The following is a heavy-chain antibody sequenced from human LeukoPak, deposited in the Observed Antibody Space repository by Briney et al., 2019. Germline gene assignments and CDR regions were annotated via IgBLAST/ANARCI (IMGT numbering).Heavy chain of an antibody. J-gene: IGHJ4*02. CDR3: ARVVRGVHFDY. CDR1: GFSLSTSGVG. CDR2: IYWDDDK. Sequence: SGPTLVKPTQTLTLTCAFSGFSLSTSGVGVGWIRQPPGKALEWLALIYWDDDKRYSPSLKSRLTITKDTSKNQVVLTMTNMDPVDTATYYCARVVRGVHFDYWGQGTLVTVSS. V-gene: IGHV2-5*02. D-gene: IGHD3-10*01.